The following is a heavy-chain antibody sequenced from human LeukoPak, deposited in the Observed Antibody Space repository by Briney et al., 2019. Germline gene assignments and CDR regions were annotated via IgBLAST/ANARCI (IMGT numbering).Heavy chain of an antibody. CDR3: ARDPGGWFFDY. Sequence: SETLSLTCAVYGGSFNGYYWSWIRQPPGKGLEWIGYIYYSGSTNYNPSLKSRVTISVDTSKNQFSLKLSSVTAADTAVYYCARDPGGWFFDYWGQGTLVTVSS. CDR1: GGSFNGYY. J-gene: IGHJ4*02. D-gene: IGHD6-19*01. CDR2: IYYSGST. V-gene: IGHV4-59*12.